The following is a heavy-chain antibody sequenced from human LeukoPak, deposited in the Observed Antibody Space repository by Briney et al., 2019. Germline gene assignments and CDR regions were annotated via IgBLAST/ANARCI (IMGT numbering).Heavy chain of an antibody. CDR2: ISSSSSHI. D-gene: IGHD3-3*01. CDR3: ARASSYYDFWSGSDAYYYYMDV. CDR1: GFTFSRYS. Sequence: GGSLRVSCAVSGFTFSRYSMNWVRQTPGKGLEWVSSISSSSSHIYYADSVKGRFTISRDNAKNSLYLQMNSLRAEDTAVYYRARASSYYDFWSGSDAYYYYMDVWGKGTTVTVSS. V-gene: IGHV3-21*06. J-gene: IGHJ6*03.